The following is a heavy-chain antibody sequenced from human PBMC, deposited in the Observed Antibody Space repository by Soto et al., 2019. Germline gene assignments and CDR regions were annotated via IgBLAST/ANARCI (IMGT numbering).Heavy chain of an antibody. V-gene: IGHV3-74*01. CDR2: INSDGSST. Sequence: EVQLVESGGGLVQPGGPLRPPGEASGLTFSTNWWHWAGQPPGKGWVWVPRINSDGSSTSYADSVKGRFTISRDNAKNTLYLQMNSLRAEDTAVYYCARAQYSSGWYYFDYWGQGTLVTVSS. CDR3: ARAQYSSGWYYFDY. J-gene: IGHJ4*02. CDR1: GLTFSTNW. D-gene: IGHD6-19*01.